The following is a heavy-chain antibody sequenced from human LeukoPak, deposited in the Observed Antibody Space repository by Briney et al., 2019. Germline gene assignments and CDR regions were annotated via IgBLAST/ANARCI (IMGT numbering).Heavy chain of an antibody. CDR2: ISAYNGNT. V-gene: IGHV1-18*01. D-gene: IGHD6-19*01. CDR3: ARGSAVAGTMGYFDY. Sequence: ASVTLSFKASGYTFTIYGISWVRHPPGQGLELMGRISAYNGNTNYAQKLQGRVTMTTDTSTSTAYMELRSLRSDDTAVYYCARGSAVAGTMGYFDYWGQGTLVTVSS. CDR1: GYTFTIYG. J-gene: IGHJ4*02.